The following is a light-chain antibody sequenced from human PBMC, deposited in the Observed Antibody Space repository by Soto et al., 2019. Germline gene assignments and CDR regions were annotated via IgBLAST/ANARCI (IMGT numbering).Light chain of an antibody. CDR1: SSDVGGSNY. J-gene: IGLJ2*01. CDR3: TSYTTISTLV. V-gene: IGLV2-14*01. CDR2: EVS. Sequence: QSALTQPASVSGSPGQSITISCTGTSSDVGGSNYVSWYQHHPGKAPKLMIYEVSNRPSGVSNPFSGSKSGNTASLTISGLQAEDEADYYCTSYTTISTLVFGGGTKLTVL.